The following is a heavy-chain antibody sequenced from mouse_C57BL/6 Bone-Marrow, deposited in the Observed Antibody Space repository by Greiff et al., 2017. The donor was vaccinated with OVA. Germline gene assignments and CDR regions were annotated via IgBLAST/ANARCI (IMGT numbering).Heavy chain of an antibody. Sequence: VKLQESGAELVRPGTSVKMSCKASGYTFTNYWIGWAKQRPGHGLEWIGDIYPGGGYTNYNEKFKGKATLTADKSSSTAYMQFSSLTSEDSAIYYGARNDYDGTWFAYWGQGTLVTVSA. V-gene: IGHV1-63*01. CDR1: GYTFTNYW. CDR3: ARNDYDGTWFAY. D-gene: IGHD2-4*01. CDR2: IYPGGGYT. J-gene: IGHJ3*01.